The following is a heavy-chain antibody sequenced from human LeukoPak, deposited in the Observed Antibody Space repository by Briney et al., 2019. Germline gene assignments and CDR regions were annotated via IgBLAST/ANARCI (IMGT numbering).Heavy chain of an antibody. CDR3: ASLDIVVVPAAIGWFDP. V-gene: IGHV4-38-2*02. J-gene: IGHJ5*02. Sequence: SETLSLTCTVSGGSISNYYWGWIRQPPGKGLEWIGSIYHSGSTYYNPSLKSRVTISVDTSKNQFSLKLSSVTAADTAVYYCASLDIVVVPAAIGWFDPWGQGTLVTVSS. D-gene: IGHD2-2*01. CDR1: GGSISNYY. CDR2: IYHSGST.